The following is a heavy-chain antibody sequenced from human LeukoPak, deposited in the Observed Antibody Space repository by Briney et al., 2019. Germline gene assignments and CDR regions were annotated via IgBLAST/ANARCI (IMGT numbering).Heavy chain of an antibody. CDR1: GGSFSGYY. CDR2: INHSGST. V-gene: IGHV4-34*01. Sequence: SETLSLTCAVYGGSFSGYYWSWIRQPPGKGLEWIGEINHSGSTNYNPSLKSRVTISVDTSKNQFSLKLSSVTAADTAVYYCARGGWELLPAFFDYWGQGTLVTVSS. J-gene: IGHJ4*02. CDR3: ARGGWELLPAFFDY. D-gene: IGHD1-26*01.